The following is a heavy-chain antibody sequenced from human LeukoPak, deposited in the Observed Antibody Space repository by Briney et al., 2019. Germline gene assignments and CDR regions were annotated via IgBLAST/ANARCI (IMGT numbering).Heavy chain of an antibody. D-gene: IGHD3-22*01. V-gene: IGHV3-7*01. CDR1: GFTFSNYW. J-gene: IGHJ3*02. CDR3: ARRGLLRAFDI. CDR2: IKQDGSEK. Sequence: GGSLRLSCAASGFTFSNYWMSWVRQAPGKGLEWVSNIKQDGSEKYYVDSVKGRFTISRDNAKNSLYLQMNSLRAEDTAVYYCARRGLLRAFDIWGQGTMVAVSS.